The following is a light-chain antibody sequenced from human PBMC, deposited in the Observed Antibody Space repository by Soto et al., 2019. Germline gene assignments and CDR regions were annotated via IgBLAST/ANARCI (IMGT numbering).Light chain of an antibody. V-gene: IGLV2-18*01. J-gene: IGLJ1*01. Sequence: WYQEFSATTRQRLISRDDQRPSGVPDRFSRSKSGTTSSLTISGLQAADEADYYCSIYTTENTYVFGTGTQVPVL. CDR2: RDD. CDR3: SIYTTENTYV.